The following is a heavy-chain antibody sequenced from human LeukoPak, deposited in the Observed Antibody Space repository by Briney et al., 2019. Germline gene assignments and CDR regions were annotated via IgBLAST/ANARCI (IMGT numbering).Heavy chain of an antibody. CDR1: GFTFSSSW. J-gene: IGHJ4*02. D-gene: IGHD1-7*01. V-gene: IGHV3-7*01. CDR3: ARAPSFGTVDY. CDR2: IKPDGSAG. Sequence: PGGSLRLSCAASGFTFSSSWMSWVRQAPGKGLEWVANIKPDGSAGYYVGSAEGRFIVSRDNANNYLYLHVGSLRAEDTAFYYCARAPSFGTVDYWGQGTLVTVSS.